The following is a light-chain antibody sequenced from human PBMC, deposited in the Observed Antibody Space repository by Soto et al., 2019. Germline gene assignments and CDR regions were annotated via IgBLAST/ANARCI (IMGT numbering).Light chain of an antibody. CDR1: QGISSC. J-gene: IGKJ4*01. Sequence: DIQLTQSPSFLSASVGDRVSITCRASQGISSCFAWYQQRPGKAHKLLIYAASTLQSGVPSRFSGSGSGTEFTLTISSLQPEDFATYYCQQINSYPLTFGGGTKLEIK. V-gene: IGKV1-9*01. CDR2: AAS. CDR3: QQINSYPLT.